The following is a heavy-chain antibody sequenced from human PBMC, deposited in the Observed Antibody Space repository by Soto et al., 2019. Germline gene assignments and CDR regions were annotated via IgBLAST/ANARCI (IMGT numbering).Heavy chain of an antibody. V-gene: IGHV3-53*01. CDR1: GFTVSNNY. J-gene: IGHJ4*02. Sequence: EVQLVESGGGLIQPGGSLRLSCAVSGFTVSNNYMSWVRQAPGKGLEGVSVIYSGGYTAYGDSVKGRFTISRDNSKNTLYLKVNSRGPAGTAVFYWATQPGGGGYWGQGTLVTVSS. CDR2: IYSGGYT. D-gene: IGHD2-2*01. CDR3: ATQPGGGGY.